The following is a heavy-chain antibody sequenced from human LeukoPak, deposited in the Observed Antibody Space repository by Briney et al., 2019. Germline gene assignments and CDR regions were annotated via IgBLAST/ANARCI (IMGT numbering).Heavy chain of an antibody. J-gene: IGHJ4*02. CDR1: GFTFSSYW. Sequence: GGSLRLSCAASGFTFSSYWMSWVRQAPGKGLEWVANIKQDGSEKYYVDSVKGRFTISRDNAKNSLYPQMNSMRAEDTAVYYCARARITMVRGVISRRNYFDYWGQGTLVTVSS. CDR2: IKQDGSEK. V-gene: IGHV3-7*01. CDR3: ARARITMVRGVISRRNYFDY. D-gene: IGHD3-10*01.